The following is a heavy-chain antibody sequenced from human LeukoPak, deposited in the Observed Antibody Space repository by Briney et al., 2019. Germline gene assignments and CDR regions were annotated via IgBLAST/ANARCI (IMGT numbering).Heavy chain of an antibody. V-gene: IGHV1-46*01. CDR3: ARGGSTAAGTGFDY. Sequence: ASVTVSCKASGYTFTNYYIHWVRQAPGQGLEWMGVINTSGGSTAFAQKSQGRVTMTRDTSTSTIYMDLSSLRSEDTAVYYCARGGSTAAGTGFDYWGQGTLVTVSS. D-gene: IGHD6-13*01. CDR1: GYTFTNYY. CDR2: INTSGGST. J-gene: IGHJ4*02.